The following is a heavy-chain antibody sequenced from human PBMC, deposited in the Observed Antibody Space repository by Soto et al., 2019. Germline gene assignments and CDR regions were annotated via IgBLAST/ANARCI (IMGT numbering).Heavy chain of an antibody. CDR3: ARDSRITMVRGVSDAFDI. CDR2: IYYSGST. Sequence: SETLSLTCTVSGGSISSGGYYWSWIRQHPGKGLEWIGYIYYSGSTYYNPSLKSRVTISVDTSKNQFSLKLSSVTAADTAGYYCARDSRITMVRGVSDAFDIWGQGTMVTVSS. J-gene: IGHJ3*02. V-gene: IGHV4-31*03. CDR1: GGSISSGGYY. D-gene: IGHD3-10*01.